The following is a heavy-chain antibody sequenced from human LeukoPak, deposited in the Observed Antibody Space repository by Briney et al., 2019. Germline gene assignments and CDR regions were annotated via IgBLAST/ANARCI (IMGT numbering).Heavy chain of an antibody. CDR1: GYTFTGYY. Sequence: ASVKVSCKASGYTFTGYYMHWVRQAPGQGLEWMGWINPNSGGTNYAQKFQGRVTMTRDTSISTAYMGLSRLRSDDTAVYYGARLGSRVTMVRGGDYWGQGTLVTVSS. CDR3: ARLGSRVTMVRGGDY. CDR2: INPNSGGT. D-gene: IGHD3-10*01. V-gene: IGHV1-2*02. J-gene: IGHJ4*02.